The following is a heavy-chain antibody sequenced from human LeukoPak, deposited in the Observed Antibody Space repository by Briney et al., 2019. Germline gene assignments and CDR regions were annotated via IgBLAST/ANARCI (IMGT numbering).Heavy chain of an antibody. CDR3: AREGSAAALYLGGMDV. CDR1: GGSISTYY. V-gene: IGHV4-4*07. Sequence: PSETLSLTCTVSGGSISTYYWSWVRQPAGKGLEWIGRIYTSGSTNYNPSLKSRVTMSVDTSKNQFSLKLSSVTAADTAVYYCAREGSAAALYLGGMDVWGQGTTVTVSS. J-gene: IGHJ6*02. D-gene: IGHD6-13*01. CDR2: IYTSGST.